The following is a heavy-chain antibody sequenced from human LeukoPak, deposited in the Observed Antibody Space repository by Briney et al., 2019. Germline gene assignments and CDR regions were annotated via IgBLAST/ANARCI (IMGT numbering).Heavy chain of an antibody. V-gene: IGHV1-18*01. J-gene: IGHJ6*03. D-gene: IGHD3-3*01. CDR1: GYTFNSYG. Sequence: ASVKVSCKACGYTFNSYGINWVRLAPGQGLEWMGWISAYNGNTNYAQKLQGRVTMTTDTSTSTAYMELGGLRSDDTAVYYCARTNWNYYYYMDVWGKGTTVIVSS. CDR3: ARTNWNYYYYMDV. CDR2: ISAYNGNT.